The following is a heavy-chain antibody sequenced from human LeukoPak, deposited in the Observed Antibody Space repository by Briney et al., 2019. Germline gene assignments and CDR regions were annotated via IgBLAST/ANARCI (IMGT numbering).Heavy chain of an antibody. CDR3: AREKNDIVLTSYYFDY. D-gene: IGHD5-12*01. J-gene: IGHJ4*02. CDR1: GFSVSTNY. V-gene: IGHV3-53*01. CDR2: TYTSGNT. Sequence: SGGSLRLSCAASGFSVSTNYMSWVRQAPGKGLEWVSVTYTSGNTDYADSVKGRFTISRDNSKNTLYLQMNSLRAEDTAVYYCAREKNDIVLTSYYFDYWGQGTLVTVSS.